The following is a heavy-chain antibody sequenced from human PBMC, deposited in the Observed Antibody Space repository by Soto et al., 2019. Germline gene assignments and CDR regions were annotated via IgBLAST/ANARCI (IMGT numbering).Heavy chain of an antibody. D-gene: IGHD3-16*01. V-gene: IGHV3-30-3*01. CDR2: ISYDGSNK. Sequence: QVQLVESGGGVVQPGRSLRLSCAASGFTFSSYAMHWVRQAPGKGLEWVAVISYDGSNKYYADSVKGRFTISRDNSKIALYLQMNSLRAEDTAVYYCARVTLAGAFDFWGQGPLVTVFS. J-gene: IGHJ4*02. CDR1: GFTFSSYA. CDR3: ARVTLAGAFDF.